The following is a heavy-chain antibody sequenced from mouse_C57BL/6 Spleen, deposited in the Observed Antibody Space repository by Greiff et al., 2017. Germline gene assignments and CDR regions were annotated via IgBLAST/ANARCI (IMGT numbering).Heavy chain of an antibody. CDR2: IDPSDSET. CDR3: ARGGYYGSSPMAMDY. Sequence: QVQLQQPGAELVRPGSSVKLSCKASGYTFTSYWMHWVKQRPIQGLEWIGNIDPSDSETHYNQKFKDKATLTVDKSSSTAYMQLSSLTSEDSAVYYGARGGYYGSSPMAMDYWGQGTSVTVSS. J-gene: IGHJ4*01. D-gene: IGHD1-1*01. CDR1: GYTFTSYW. V-gene: IGHV1-52*01.